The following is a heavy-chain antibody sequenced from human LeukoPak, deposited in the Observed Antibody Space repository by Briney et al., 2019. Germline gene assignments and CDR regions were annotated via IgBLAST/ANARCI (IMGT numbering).Heavy chain of an antibody. V-gene: IGHV3-21*01. CDR3: VRLRRNSDTTGSYYYYDF. CDR1: GFTFSSYS. J-gene: IGHJ4*02. D-gene: IGHD3-22*01. Sequence: GGSLRLSRAASGFTFSSYSMNWVRQAPGKGLEWVSSISSSSNYIYYADSVRGRFRISRDDARDSLYLQMNSLRAEDTAVYYCVRLRRNSDTTGSYYYYDFWGQGTLVTVSS. CDR2: ISSSSNYI.